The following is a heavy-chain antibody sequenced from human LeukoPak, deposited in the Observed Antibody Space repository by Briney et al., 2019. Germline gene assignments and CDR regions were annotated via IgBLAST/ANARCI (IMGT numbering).Heavy chain of an antibody. CDR2: INPNSGGT. CDR1: GYTFTGYY. Sequence: ASVKVSCKASGYTFTGYYMHWVRQAPGQGLEWMGWINPNSGGTNYAQKFQGRVTMTRDTSTSTAYMELSRLRSDDTAVYYCARSMVRGVIIGMDWGRGTLVTVSS. V-gene: IGHV1-2*02. CDR3: ARSMVRGVIIGMD. D-gene: IGHD3-10*01. J-gene: IGHJ4*02.